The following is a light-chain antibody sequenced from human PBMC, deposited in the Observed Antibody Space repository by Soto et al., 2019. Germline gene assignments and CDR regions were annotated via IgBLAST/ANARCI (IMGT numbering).Light chain of an antibody. V-gene: IGKV3-15*01. CDR1: QSVNSH. CDR3: QQYGDWRLLT. J-gene: IGKJ4*01. Sequence: EVVMTQSPATLSVSPGDRATLSCRASQSVNSHLAWYQQKPGQAPRLLIYATSTRASGVPARFSGSGSGTEFTLTISSLQSEDSAIYYCQQYGDWRLLTFGGGTKVEI. CDR2: ATS.